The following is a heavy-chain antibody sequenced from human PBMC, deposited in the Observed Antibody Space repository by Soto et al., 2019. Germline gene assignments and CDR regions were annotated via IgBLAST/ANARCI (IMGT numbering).Heavy chain of an antibody. CDR2: IFSSGST. CDR1: GGSISNYY. J-gene: IGHJ5*02. Sequence: SETLSLTCTVSGGSISNYYWSWIRQPPGKGLQWIGYIFSSGSTNYNPSLKSRVTISVDTSKNQFSLNLSSVTAADTAVYYCARQRRDFAPWGQGTLVTVSS. V-gene: IGHV4-59*08. CDR3: ARQRRDFAP.